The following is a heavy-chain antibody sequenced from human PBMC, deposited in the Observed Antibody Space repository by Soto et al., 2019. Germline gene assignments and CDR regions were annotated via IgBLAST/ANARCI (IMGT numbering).Heavy chain of an antibody. CDR1: GFTFSTYS. J-gene: IGHJ4*02. CDR2: VSRRSHTM. Sequence: GSLRLSCAASGFTFSTYSMTWVRQAPGKGLECVAYVSRRSHTMHYVDFVNGRFTIPRDNDLNSLYLQMNSLKADDTAVYYCTRDPEALDYWGQGTLVTVSS. CDR3: TRDPEALDY. V-gene: IGHV3-48*01.